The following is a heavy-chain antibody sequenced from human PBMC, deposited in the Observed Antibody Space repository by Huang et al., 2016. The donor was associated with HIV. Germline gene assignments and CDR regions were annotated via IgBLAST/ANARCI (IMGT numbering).Heavy chain of an antibody. CDR3: ARQGGDCTSISCYLSWFDP. J-gene: IGHJ5*02. CDR1: GGSVSSRNYY. CDR2: IHHRGTA. D-gene: IGHD2-2*01. Sequence: QLQLQESGPGLVKPSQNLSLTCTVFGGSVSSRNYYWAWIRQTPGKGLEWIGSIHHRGTAYYNLSLKSRVSMIVDKSKNQFSLEVTSATAAGSAIYYCARQGGDCTSISCYLSWFDPWGQGTLVTVSS. V-gene: IGHV4-39*01.